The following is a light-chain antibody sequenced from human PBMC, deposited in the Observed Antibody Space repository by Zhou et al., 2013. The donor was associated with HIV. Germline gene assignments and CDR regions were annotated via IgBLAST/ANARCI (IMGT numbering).Light chain of an antibody. CDR2: DAS. J-gene: IGKJ2*01. CDR1: QGIRND. Sequence: AIQMTQSPPSLSASVGDRVTITCRASQGIRNDLGWYQQKPGKAPKLLIYDASSLQSGVPSRFSGSGSGTDFTLTISSLQPEDFATYYCLQDYNYPRTFGQGTKLEIK. V-gene: IGKV1-6*01. CDR3: LQDYNYPRT.